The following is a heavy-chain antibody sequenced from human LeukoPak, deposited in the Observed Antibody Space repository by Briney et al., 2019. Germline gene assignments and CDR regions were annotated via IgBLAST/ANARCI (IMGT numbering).Heavy chain of an antibody. CDR3: ARYSGTKRDFDY. D-gene: IGHD5-12*01. CDR1: GGSISNDGYY. CDR2: IYYSGIT. V-gene: IGHV4-31*03. Sequence: SQTLSPTCTVSGGSISNDGYYWSWIRQHPGKGLEWIGYIYYSGITYYNPSLKSRVTISVDTSKNQFSLKLSSVTAADTALYYCARYSGTKRDFDYWGQGTLVTVSS. J-gene: IGHJ4*02.